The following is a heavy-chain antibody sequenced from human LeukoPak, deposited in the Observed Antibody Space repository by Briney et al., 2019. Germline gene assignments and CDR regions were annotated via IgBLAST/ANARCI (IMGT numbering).Heavy chain of an antibody. J-gene: IGHJ4*02. CDR3: GRVINGFIDY. Sequence: ASVKVSCKASGYTFISYGISWVRQAPGQGLEWMGWITTSNGNTNYAQKFQGKFTMTSDTSTSTAYMKLRSLRSDDTAVYYCGRVINGFIDYWGQGTVVTVSS. V-gene: IGHV1-18*01. D-gene: IGHD2-8*01. CDR1: GYTFISYG. CDR2: ITTSNGNT.